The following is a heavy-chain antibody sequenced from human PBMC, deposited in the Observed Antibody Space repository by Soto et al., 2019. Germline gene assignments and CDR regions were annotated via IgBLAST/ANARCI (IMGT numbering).Heavy chain of an antibody. CDR1: GYIFTKYY. J-gene: IGHJ4*02. CDR2: INGYNGKA. Sequence: QVPLVQSVTELRKPGASVKLSCKASGYIFTKYYIAWVRQAPGHSLEWMGMINGYNGKANYGQDFRGRVIMTTDTSTNTAYMDLRSLTSDDTGVYYCVRWDGFFGAGGVDWGQGTLVTVSS. D-gene: IGHD3-16*01. V-gene: IGHV1-18*01. CDR3: VRWDGFFGAGGVD.